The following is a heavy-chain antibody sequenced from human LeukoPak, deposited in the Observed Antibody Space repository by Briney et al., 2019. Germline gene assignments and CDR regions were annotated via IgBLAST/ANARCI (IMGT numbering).Heavy chain of an antibody. CDR3: ARDLHSSGWYDYFDY. CDR1: GFTFSSYW. CDR2: KKQDGSEK. D-gene: IGHD6-19*01. V-gene: IGHV3-7*03. Sequence: PGGSLRLSCAASGFTFSSYWMSWVRQAPGKGLEWVANKKQDGSEKYYVDSVKGRFTISRDNAKNSLYLQMNSLRAEDTAVYYCARDLHSSGWYDYFDYWGQGTLVTVSS. J-gene: IGHJ4*02.